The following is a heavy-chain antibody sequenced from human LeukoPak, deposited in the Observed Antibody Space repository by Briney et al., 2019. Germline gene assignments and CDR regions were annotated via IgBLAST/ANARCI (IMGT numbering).Heavy chain of an antibody. V-gene: IGHV3-53*05. CDR2: IYSGGST. CDR3: ARDMYYYDSSGYYQIDY. D-gene: IGHD3-22*01. CDR1: GFTVSSNH. J-gene: IGHJ4*02. Sequence: PGGSLRLSCAASGFTVSSNHMSWVRQAPGKGLEWVSIIYSGGSTYYADSVKGRFTISRDNSKNTLYLQMNSLRAEDTAVYYCARDMYYYDSSGYYQIDYWGQGTLVTVSS.